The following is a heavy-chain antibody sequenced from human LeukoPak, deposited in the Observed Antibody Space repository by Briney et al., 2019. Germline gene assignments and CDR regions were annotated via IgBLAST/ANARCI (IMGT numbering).Heavy chain of an antibody. CDR2: IKSDGST. CDR1: GFTFSSYL. CDR3: ARAPSEIGGYYPEYFRH. J-gene: IGHJ1*01. D-gene: IGHD3-22*01. V-gene: IGHV3-74*01. Sequence: SGGSLRLSCAASGFTFSSYLMHWVRQAPGKGLVWVSRIKSDGSTNYADSVKGRFTISRDNAKNTLSLQMNSLRAEDTGVYYCARAPSEIGGYYPEYFRHWGQGTLVTVSS.